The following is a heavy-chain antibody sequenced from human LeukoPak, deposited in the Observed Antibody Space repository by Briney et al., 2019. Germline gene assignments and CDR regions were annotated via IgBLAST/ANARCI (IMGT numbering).Heavy chain of an antibody. J-gene: IGHJ4*02. CDR3: ARGGGSYQNFDY. CDR1: GFTFSSYS. D-gene: IGHD1-26*01. V-gene: IGHV3-48*01. CDR2: ITSSSGTI. Sequence: GGSLRLSCAASGFTFSSYSMNWVRQAPGKGLEWFSYITSSSGTIYYADSVKGRFTISRDNAKNSLYLQMSDLIADDTAFYYCARGGGSYQNFDYWGQGILVTVSS.